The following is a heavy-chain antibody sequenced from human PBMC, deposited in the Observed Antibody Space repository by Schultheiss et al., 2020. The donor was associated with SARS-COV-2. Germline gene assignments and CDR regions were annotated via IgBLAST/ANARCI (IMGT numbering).Heavy chain of an antibody. CDR3: AREGSYDFWSGFDFDY. CDR2: IWYDGSNK. D-gene: IGHD3-3*01. Sequence: GGSLRLSCAASGFTFSSYAMHWVRQAPGKGLEWVAVIWYDGSNKYYADSVKGRFTISRDNSKNTLYLQMNSLRAEDTAVYYCAREGSYDFWSGFDFDYWGQGTLVTVSS. V-gene: IGHV3-33*08. J-gene: IGHJ4*02. CDR1: GFTFSSYA.